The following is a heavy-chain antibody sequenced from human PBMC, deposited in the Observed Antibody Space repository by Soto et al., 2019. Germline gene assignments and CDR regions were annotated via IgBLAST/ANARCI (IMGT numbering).Heavy chain of an antibody. CDR2: IWFDGSKK. CDR3: ASAYYDSRDHYYHQHWCYFQP. CDR1: GFTFSRYG. D-gene: IGHD3-22*01. V-gene: IGHV3-33*01. Sequence: QVQLVESGGGVVQPGTSLRLSCEASGFTFSRYGMHWVRQAPGKGLEWVAFIWFDGSKKYYADSVKGRFTISRDNSKNTLYLQMNSLSSADMSLYYCASAYYDSRDHYYHQHWCYFQPWGQGTLVTVSS. J-gene: IGHJ1*01.